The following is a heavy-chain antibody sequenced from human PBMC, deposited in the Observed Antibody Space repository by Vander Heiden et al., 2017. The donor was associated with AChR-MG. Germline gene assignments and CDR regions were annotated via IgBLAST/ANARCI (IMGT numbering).Heavy chain of an antibody. D-gene: IGHD6-6*01. CDR3: ARKSGYSSSSSQYYYYGMDV. V-gene: IGHV1-69*06. J-gene: IGHJ6*02. CDR1: GGTFSSYA. CDR2: IIPIFGTA. Sequence: QVQLVQSGAEVKKPGSSVKVSCKASGGTFSSYAISWVRQAPGQGLEWMGGIIPIFGTANYAQKFQGRITITADKSTSTAYMELSSLRSEDTAVYYCARKSGYSSSSSQYYYYGMDVWGQGTTVTVSS.